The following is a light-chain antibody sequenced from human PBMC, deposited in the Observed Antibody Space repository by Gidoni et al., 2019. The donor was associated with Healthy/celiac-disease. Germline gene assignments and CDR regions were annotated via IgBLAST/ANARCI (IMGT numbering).Light chain of an antibody. CDR1: QSISSY. CDR2: AAS. Sequence: DIQMTQSPSSLSASVGDRVTITCRASQSISSYLNWYQQKPGKAPKLLIYAASSLQSGVPSRFSGSGSGTDFTLTISSLQPEDFATYYCQQSYSTPRAYTFXQXTKLEIK. V-gene: IGKV1-39*01. CDR3: QQSYSTPRAYT. J-gene: IGKJ2*01.